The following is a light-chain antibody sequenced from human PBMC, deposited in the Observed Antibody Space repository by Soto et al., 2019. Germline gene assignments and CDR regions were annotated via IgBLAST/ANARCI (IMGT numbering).Light chain of an antibody. Sequence: DIVLTQSPDSLAVSLGERATINCKSSQSVLYSSNNKNYLAWYQQKPGQPPKLLIYWASTRESGVPDRFSGSGSGTDFTPTIRCPRAEDVAVCYCHQYYSTPRTFGQGTKVEIK. J-gene: IGKJ1*01. CDR3: HQYYSTPRT. CDR1: QSVLYSSNNKNY. V-gene: IGKV4-1*01. CDR2: WAS.